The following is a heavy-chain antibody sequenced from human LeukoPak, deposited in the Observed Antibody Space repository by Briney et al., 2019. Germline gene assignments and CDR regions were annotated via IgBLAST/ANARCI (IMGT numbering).Heavy chain of an antibody. CDR3: ARHDSFWSGYYTEKYFQH. CDR1: GYSISSGYY. D-gene: IGHD3-3*01. J-gene: IGHJ1*01. V-gene: IGHV4-38-2*01. Sequence: PSETLSLTCAASGYSISSGYYWGWIRQPPGKGLEWIGSIYHSGSTYYNPSLKSRVTISVDTSKNQFSLKLSSVTAADTAVYYCARHDSFWSGYYTEKYFQHWGQGTLVTVSS. CDR2: IYHSGST.